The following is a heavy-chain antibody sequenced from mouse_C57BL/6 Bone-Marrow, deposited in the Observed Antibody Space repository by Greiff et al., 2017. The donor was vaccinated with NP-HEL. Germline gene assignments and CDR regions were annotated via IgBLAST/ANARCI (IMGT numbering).Heavy chain of an antibody. CDR2: IWWDDDK. V-gene: IGHV8-8*01. Sequence: QVTLNECGPGILQPSQTLSLTCSFSGFSLSTFGMGVGWIRQPSGKGLEWLAHIWWDDDKYYNPALKSRLTIYKDTSKNQVLLKFANVDTAVTATYYCARVYDGYSLYAYWGQGTLVTVSA. J-gene: IGHJ3*01. D-gene: IGHD2-3*01. CDR3: ARVYDGYSLYAY. CDR1: GFSLSTFGMG.